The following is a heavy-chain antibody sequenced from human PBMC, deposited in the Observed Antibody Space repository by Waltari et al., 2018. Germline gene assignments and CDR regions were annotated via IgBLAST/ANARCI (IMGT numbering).Heavy chain of an antibody. CDR2: MHHSGTT. CDR1: GYSISSGYY. J-gene: IGHJ4*02. D-gene: IGHD6-25*01. Sequence: QVQLQESGPGLVKPSETLSLTCAVSGYSISSGYYWSWIRQPPGEGLEWIGCMHHSGTTYSNPTLNSRVTISVDTSKSQFSLKLSAVTAADTAVYYCARRVSTGWQYNYFDYWGQGTPVTVSS. V-gene: IGHV4-38-2*01. CDR3: ARRVSTGWQYNYFDY.